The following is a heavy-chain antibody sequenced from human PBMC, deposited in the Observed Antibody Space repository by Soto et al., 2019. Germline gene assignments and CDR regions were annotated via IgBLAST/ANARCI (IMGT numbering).Heavy chain of an antibody. CDR2: IYYSGST. CDR1: GGSISSYY. D-gene: IGHD7-27*01. V-gene: IGHV4-59*01. Sequence: PSETLSLTCTVSGGSISSYYWSWIRQPPGKGLEWIGYIYYSGSTNYNPSLKSRVTISVDTSKNQFSLKLSSVTAADTAVYYCARDILGTFDYWGQGTLVTVSS. J-gene: IGHJ4*02. CDR3: ARDILGTFDY.